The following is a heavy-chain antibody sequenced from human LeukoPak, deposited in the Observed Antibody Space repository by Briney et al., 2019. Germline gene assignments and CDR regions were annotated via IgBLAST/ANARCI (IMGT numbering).Heavy chain of an antibody. CDR2: ISSTGSTI. CDR3: ASDYYDRSQY. V-gene: IGHV3-48*03. Sequence: GGSLRLSCAASGFTFSSYEMNWVRQAPGKGLEWVSYISSTGSTIYYADSVKGRFTITRDNAKNSLYLQMNSLRAEDTAVYYCASDYYDRSQYWGQGTLVTVSS. D-gene: IGHD3-22*01. J-gene: IGHJ4*02. CDR1: GFTFSSYE.